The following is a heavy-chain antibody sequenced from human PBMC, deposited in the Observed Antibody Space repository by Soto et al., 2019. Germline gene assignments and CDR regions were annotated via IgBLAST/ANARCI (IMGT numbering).Heavy chain of an antibody. Sequence: PGGSLRLSCAASGFTFSSYAMSWVRQAPGKGLEWVSAISGSGGSTYYADSVKGRFTISRDNSKNTLYLQMNSLRAEDTAVYYCAKGQVAATRALCAFDIWGQGTMVTVSS. J-gene: IGHJ3*02. CDR3: AKGQVAATRALCAFDI. D-gene: IGHD2-15*01. CDR2: ISGSGGST. CDR1: GFTFSSYA. V-gene: IGHV3-23*01.